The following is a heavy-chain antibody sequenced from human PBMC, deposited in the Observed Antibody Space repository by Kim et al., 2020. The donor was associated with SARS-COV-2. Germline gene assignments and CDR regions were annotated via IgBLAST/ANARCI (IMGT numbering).Heavy chain of an antibody. D-gene: IGHD6-19*01. Sequence: LKSRVTISVDTSKSQCSLKLSSVTAADTAVYYCATGGHSSGWPGGDAFDIWGQGTMVTVSS. J-gene: IGHJ3*02. CDR3: ATGGHSSGWPGGDAFDI. V-gene: IGHV4-34*01.